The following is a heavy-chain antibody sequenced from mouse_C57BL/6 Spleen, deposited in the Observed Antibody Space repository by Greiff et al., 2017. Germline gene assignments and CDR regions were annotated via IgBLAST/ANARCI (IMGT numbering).Heavy chain of an antibody. D-gene: IGHD2-4*01. CDR1: GYAFSSYW. V-gene: IGHV1-80*01. Sequence: VQLQQSGAELVKPGASVKISCKASGYAFSSYWMNWVKQRPGKGLEWIGQIYPGDGDTNYNGKFKGKATLTADKSSSTAYMQLSSLTSEDSAVYFCARGGYYDYDKTDFDYWGQGTTLTVSS. CDR3: ARGGYYDYDKTDFDY. CDR2: IYPGDGDT. J-gene: IGHJ2*01.